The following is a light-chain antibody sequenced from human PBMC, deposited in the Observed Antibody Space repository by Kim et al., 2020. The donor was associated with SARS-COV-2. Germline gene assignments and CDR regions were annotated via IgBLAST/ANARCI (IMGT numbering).Light chain of an antibody. CDR1: QCVCCHC. CDR3: QQYGIAPPYT. CDR2: SVS. Sequence: GERATLYCRTSQCVCCHCLARYQQKPGQAPRLLIYSVSNRATGIPDRFSGSGSGTDFTLTISRLEPEDFAVYYCQQYGIAPPYTFGQGTKLEI. V-gene: IGKV3-20*01. J-gene: IGKJ2*01.